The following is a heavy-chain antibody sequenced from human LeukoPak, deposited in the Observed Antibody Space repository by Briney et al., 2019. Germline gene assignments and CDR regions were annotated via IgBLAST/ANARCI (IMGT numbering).Heavy chain of an antibody. D-gene: IGHD3-22*01. V-gene: IGHV4-34*01. CDR1: GGSFSGYY. CDR3: ARDFEQGDDSSGYYYWFDP. CDR2: INHSGST. J-gene: IGHJ5*02. Sequence: SETLSLTCAVYGGSFSGYYWSWIRQPPGKGLEWIGEINHSGSTNYNPSLKSRVTISVDTSKNQFSLKLSSVTAADTAVYYCARDFEQGDDSSGYYYWFDPWGQGTLVTVSS.